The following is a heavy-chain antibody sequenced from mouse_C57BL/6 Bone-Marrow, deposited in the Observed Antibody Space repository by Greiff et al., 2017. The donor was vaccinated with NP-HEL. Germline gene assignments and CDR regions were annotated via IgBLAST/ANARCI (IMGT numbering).Heavy chain of an antibody. Sequence: VQLKQSGAELVRPGASVKLSCTVSGFNIKDDYMHWVKQRPEQGLEWIGWIDPENGDTEYASKFQGKATIPADTSSNTAYLQLSSRTSEDTAVYYCTTGGSSPYAMDYWGQGTSVTVSS. CDR1: GFNIKDDY. CDR3: TTGGSSPYAMDY. J-gene: IGHJ4*01. D-gene: IGHD1-1*01. CDR2: IDPENGDT. V-gene: IGHV14-4*01.